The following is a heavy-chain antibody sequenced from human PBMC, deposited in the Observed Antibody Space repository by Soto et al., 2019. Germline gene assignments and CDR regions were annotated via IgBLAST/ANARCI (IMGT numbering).Heavy chain of an antibody. CDR2: ISYNGYNI. D-gene: IGHD6-19*01. CDR3: ARDPGVAGTRFDPGDV. V-gene: IGHV3-30*03. CDR1: GFTFSSYG. J-gene: IGHJ3*01. Sequence: QVQLEESGGGVVQPGRSLRLSCAASGFTFSSYGMHWVRQAPGKGLEWVAVISYNGYNIYYAGSVRGRFTISSDNYKNMVYLRMHGLRTEDTAVHYCARDPGVAGTRFDPGDVWGLGTMVTVSS.